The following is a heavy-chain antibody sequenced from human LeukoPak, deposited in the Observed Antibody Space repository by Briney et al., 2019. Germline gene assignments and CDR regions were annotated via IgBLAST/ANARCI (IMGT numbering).Heavy chain of an antibody. D-gene: IGHD6-19*01. V-gene: IGHV4-34*01. CDR1: GGSFSGYY. CDR2: INHSGST. CDR3: ARLRPAGAGTGRDFDY. Sequence: SGTLSLTCAVHGGSFSGYYWSWIRQPPGKGLEWIWEINHSGSTNYNPSLKSRVTISVATSKNHFYLKLSSVTAAVTAVYSCARLRPAGAGTGRDFDYWGQGNLVTVS. J-gene: IGHJ4*02.